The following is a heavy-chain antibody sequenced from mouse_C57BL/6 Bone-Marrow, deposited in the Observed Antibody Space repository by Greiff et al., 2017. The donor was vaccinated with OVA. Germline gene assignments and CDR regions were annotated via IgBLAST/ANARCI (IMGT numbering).Heavy chain of an antibody. CDR3: TDLTAVGLHY. D-gene: IGHD1-1*01. CDR1: GLTFSNPW. Sequence: VHLVESGGGLVQPGGSMQLSCVASGLTFSNPWMNWVRQSPEKGLEWVAQIRLKSDNYATHYAVSVKGRFTILRDDSKSIVYLQMNNLRAEDTVFYYCTDLTAVGLHYWCPGTPLPVSS. CDR2: IRLKSDNYAT. J-gene: IGHJ2*01. V-gene: IGHV6-3*01.